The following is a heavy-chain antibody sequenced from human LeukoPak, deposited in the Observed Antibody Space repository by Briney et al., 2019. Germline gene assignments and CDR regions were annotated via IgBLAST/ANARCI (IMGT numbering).Heavy chain of an antibody. Sequence: SETLSLTCAVSGDSISRSSYFWGWIRQPPGKGLEWFGSIYYSGSTYYNPSVKSRVTISIDTSKNQFSLKLSSVTAADTAMYYCARAMDYYGSSGYYLPSTIDYWGQGTLVTVSS. CDR1: GDSISRSSYF. CDR3: ARAMDYYGSSGYYLPSTIDY. D-gene: IGHD3-22*01. V-gene: IGHV4-39*01. CDR2: IYYSGST. J-gene: IGHJ4*02.